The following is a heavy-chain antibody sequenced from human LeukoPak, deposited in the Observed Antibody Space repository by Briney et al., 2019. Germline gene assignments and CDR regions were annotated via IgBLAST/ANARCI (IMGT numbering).Heavy chain of an antibody. V-gene: IGHV3-64D*06. Sequence: GGSLRLSCSASGFTFSSHAMHWVRQAPGKGLEYVSAISYNGGDTYYTDSVKGRFTISRDNSKNTLYLQMSSLRPEDTAVYYCARGGLRYLSYWGQGTLVTVSS. CDR3: ARGGLRYLSY. J-gene: IGHJ4*02. CDR1: GFTFSSHA. CDR2: ISYNGGDT. D-gene: IGHD3-9*01.